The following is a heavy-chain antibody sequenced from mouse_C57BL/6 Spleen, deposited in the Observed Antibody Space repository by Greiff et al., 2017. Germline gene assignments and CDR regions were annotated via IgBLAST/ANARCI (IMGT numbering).Heavy chain of an antibody. J-gene: IGHJ2*01. V-gene: IGHV1-4*01. D-gene: IGHD2-4*01. CDR3: ARHDYALFDY. Sequence: VQLQQSGAELARPGASVKMSCTASGYTFTSNTMHWVKQRPGKGLEWIGYINPSSGYTKYNQKFKDKATLTADKSSRTAYMQLSSLTSDDSAFYYVARHDYALFDYWGQGTTLTVSA. CDR1: GYTFTSNT. CDR2: INPSSGYT.